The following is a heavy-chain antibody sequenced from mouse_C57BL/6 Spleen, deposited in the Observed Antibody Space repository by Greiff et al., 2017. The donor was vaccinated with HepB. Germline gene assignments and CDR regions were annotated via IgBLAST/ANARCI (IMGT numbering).Heavy chain of an antibody. D-gene: IGHD3-2*02. CDR3: AREGNRQLRLPYAMDY. Sequence: EVKLQESGPGLVKPSQSLSLTCSVTGYSITSGYYWNWIRQFPGNKLEWMGYISYDGSNKYNPSLKNRISITRDTSKNQFFLKLNSVTTEDTATYYCAREGNRQLRLPYAMDYWGQGTSVTVSS. J-gene: IGHJ4*01. CDR1: GYSITSGYY. CDR2: ISYDGSN. V-gene: IGHV3-6*01.